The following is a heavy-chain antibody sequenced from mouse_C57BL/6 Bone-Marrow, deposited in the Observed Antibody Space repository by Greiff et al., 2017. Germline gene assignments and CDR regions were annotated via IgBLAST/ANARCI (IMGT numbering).Heavy chain of an antibody. CDR1: GYTFTSYG. J-gene: IGHJ3*01. CDR2: FYPRSGNT. Sequence: QVQLQQSGAELARPGASVKLSCKASGYTFTSYGISWVKQRTGQGLEWIGEFYPRSGNTYYNEKFKGKATLTADKSSSTAYMELRSLTSEDSAVYFCARGHYGSSPFAYWGQGTLVTVSA. CDR3: ARGHYGSSPFAY. V-gene: IGHV1-81*01. D-gene: IGHD1-1*01.